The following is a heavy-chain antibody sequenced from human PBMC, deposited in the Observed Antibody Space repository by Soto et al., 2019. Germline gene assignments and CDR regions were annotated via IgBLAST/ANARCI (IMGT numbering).Heavy chain of an antibody. CDR3: AKDSFGGLIANFDY. V-gene: IGHV3-9*01. D-gene: IGHD3-16*02. Sequence: GGSLRLSCAASGFTFDDYAMHWVRQVPGKGLEWVSGISWNSGSIGYADSVKGRFTISRDNAKNSLYLQMNSLRAEDTALYYCAKDSFGGLIANFDYWGQGTLVTVSS. J-gene: IGHJ4*02. CDR2: ISWNSGSI. CDR1: GFTFDDYA.